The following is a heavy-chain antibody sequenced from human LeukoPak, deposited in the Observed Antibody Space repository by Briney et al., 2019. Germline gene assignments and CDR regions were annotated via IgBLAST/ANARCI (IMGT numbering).Heavy chain of an antibody. CDR3: ARDLDYDFLTVYYNWWFDP. CDR1: GYTFTSYG. J-gene: IGHJ5*02. V-gene: IGHV1-18*04. CDR2: ISAYNGNT. Sequence: ASVKVSCKASGYTFTSYGISWVRQAPGQGLEWMGWISAYNGNTNYAQKLQGRVTMTTDTSTSTAYMELRSLRSDDTAVYYCARDLDYDFLTVYYNWWFDPWGQGTLVTVSS. D-gene: IGHD3-9*01.